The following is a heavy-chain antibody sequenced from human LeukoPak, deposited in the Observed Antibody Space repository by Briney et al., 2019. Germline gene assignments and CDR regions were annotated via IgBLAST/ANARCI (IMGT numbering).Heavy chain of an antibody. CDR3: ARGVEPLAANTLAY. Sequence: GGSLRLSCAASGFTVITNDMTWVRQAPGKGHEWVSVLYSDGNTKYADSVQGRFTISRDNSKNTLYLEMNSLSPDDTAVYYCARGVEPLAANTLAYWGQGTLVTVSS. CDR2: LYSDGNT. D-gene: IGHD1-14*01. V-gene: IGHV3-53*01. CDR1: GFTVITND. J-gene: IGHJ4*02.